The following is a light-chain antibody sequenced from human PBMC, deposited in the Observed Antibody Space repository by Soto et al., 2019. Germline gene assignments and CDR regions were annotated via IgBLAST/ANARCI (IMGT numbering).Light chain of an antibody. CDR3: QQYGGSPRYT. CDR2: STS. Sequence: EIVLTQSPGTLSLSPGEIATLSCRASQSVSSTYLAWYQQRPGQAPRRLIYSTSSRATGIPDRFSGSGSGTDFTLTISTLEPEDFAVYYCQQYGGSPRYTFGQGTKLENK. J-gene: IGKJ2*01. CDR1: QSVSSTY. V-gene: IGKV3-20*01.